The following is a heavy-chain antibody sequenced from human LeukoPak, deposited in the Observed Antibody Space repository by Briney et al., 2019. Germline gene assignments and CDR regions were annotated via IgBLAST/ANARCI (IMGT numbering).Heavy chain of an antibody. V-gene: IGHV1-8*03. Sequence: ASVKVSCKASGYTFTSYDINWVRQATGQGLEWMGWMNPNSGNTGYAQKFQGRVTITRNTSISTAYMELSSLRSEDTAVYYCARGFRGTNYGEVYYFDYWGQGTLVTVSS. D-gene: IGHD1-14*01. J-gene: IGHJ4*02. CDR2: MNPNSGNT. CDR1: GYTFTSYD. CDR3: ARGFRGTNYGEVYYFDY.